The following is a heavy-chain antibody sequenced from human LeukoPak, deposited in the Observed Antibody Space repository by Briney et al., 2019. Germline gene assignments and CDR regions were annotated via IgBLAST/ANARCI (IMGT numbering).Heavy chain of an antibody. CDR1: GYTFTGYY. D-gene: IGHD3-10*01. CDR3: ARDSRVLWFGELLVEWYFDY. J-gene: IGHJ4*02. CDR2: INPNSGGT. Sequence: ASVKVSCKASGYTFTGYYMHWVRQAPGQGLEWMGRINPNSGGTNYAQKFQGRVTMTRETSIRTAYMELSRLRSDDTAVYYCARDSRVLWFGELLVEWYFDYWGQGTLVTVSS. V-gene: IGHV1-2*06.